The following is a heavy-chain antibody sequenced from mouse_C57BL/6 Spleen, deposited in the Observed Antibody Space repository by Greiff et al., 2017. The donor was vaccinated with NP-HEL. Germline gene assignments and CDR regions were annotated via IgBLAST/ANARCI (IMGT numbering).Heavy chain of an antibody. Sequence: EVMLVESGEGLVKPGGSLKLSCAASGFTFSSYAMSWVRQTPEKRLEWVAYISSGGDYIYYADTVKGRFTISRDNARNTLYLQMSSLKSEDTAMYYCTRDKCDYEGYFDVWGTGTTVTVSS. D-gene: IGHD2-4*01. CDR2: ISSGGDYI. CDR1: GFTFSSYA. CDR3: TRDKCDYEGYFDV. J-gene: IGHJ1*03. V-gene: IGHV5-9-1*02.